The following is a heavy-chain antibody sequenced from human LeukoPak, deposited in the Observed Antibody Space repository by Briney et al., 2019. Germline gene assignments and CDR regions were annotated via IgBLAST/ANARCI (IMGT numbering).Heavy chain of an antibody. D-gene: IGHD3-22*01. CDR1: GGSISSGSYY. CDR2: IYTSGST. V-gene: IGHV4-61*02. CDR3: ARVTTGGYYNG. J-gene: IGHJ4*02. Sequence: PSQTLSLTCTVSGGSISSGSYYWSWIRQPAGKGLEWIGRIYTSGSTNYNPSLKSRVTISVDTSKNQFSLKLSSVTAADTAVYYCARVTTGGYYNGWGQGTLVTVSS.